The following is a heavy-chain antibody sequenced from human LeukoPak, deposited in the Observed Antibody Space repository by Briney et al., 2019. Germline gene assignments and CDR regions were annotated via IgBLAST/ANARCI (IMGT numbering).Heavy chain of an antibody. J-gene: IGHJ4*02. Sequence: GGPLRLSCTASGFTFGDYAMTWVRQAPGKGLEWVGFIRSKIYGGTPEYAASVKGRFTISRDDSQGIAYLQMNSLKTEDTAVYYCTRDQTPYYWGQGTLVTVSS. CDR1: GFTFGDYA. CDR3: TRDQTPYY. CDR2: IRSKIYGGTP. V-gene: IGHV3-49*04.